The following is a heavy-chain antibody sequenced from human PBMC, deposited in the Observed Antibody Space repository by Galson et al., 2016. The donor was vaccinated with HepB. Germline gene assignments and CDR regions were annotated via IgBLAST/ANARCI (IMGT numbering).Heavy chain of an antibody. Sequence: SETLSLTCSVSGGSMRNYQWSWVRQPPGKGLEWIGYISNDGSGSANYNPSLKSRISISQDTSKNQFSLRLTSVTPADTAIYYCASDNWGSLGYWGQGTLVTVSS. CDR3: ASDNWGSLGY. J-gene: IGHJ4*02. CDR2: ISNDGSGSA. D-gene: IGHD7-27*01. V-gene: IGHV4-59*01. CDR1: GGSMRNYQ.